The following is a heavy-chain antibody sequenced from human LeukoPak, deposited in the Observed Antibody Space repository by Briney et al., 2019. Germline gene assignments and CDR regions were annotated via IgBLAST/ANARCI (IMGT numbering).Heavy chain of an antibody. CDR3: ARDDYDSSGSYAFDI. D-gene: IGHD3-22*01. V-gene: IGHV4-34*01. Sequence: SETLSLTCAVYGGSFSGYYWSWIRQPPGKGLEWIGEINHSGSTNYNPSLKSRLTISVDTSKNQFSLKLSSVTAADTAVYYCARDDYDSSGSYAFDIWGQGTMVTVSS. CDR2: INHSGST. J-gene: IGHJ3*02. CDR1: GGSFSGYY.